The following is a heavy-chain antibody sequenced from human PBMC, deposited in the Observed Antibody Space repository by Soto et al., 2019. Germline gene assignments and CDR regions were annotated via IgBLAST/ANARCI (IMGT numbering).Heavy chain of an antibody. Sequence: PSETLSLTCTVSGGSISSYYWSWIRQPPGKGLEWIGYIYYSGSTNYNPSLKSRVTISVDTSKNQFSLKLSSVTAADTAVYYCARTLYGYYLDYWGQGTLVTVS. CDR2: IYYSGST. V-gene: IGHV4-59*01. J-gene: IGHJ4*02. D-gene: IGHD3-10*01. CDR3: ARTLYGYYLDY. CDR1: GGSISSYY.